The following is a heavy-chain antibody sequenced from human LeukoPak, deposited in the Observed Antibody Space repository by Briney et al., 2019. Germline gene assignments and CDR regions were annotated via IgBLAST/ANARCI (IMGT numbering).Heavy chain of an antibody. CDR2: IRYDGKNTK. Sequence: GGPLRLSCAASGFSFRNYGMHWVRRAPGKGLEWVAFIRYDGKNTKYHVDSEKGRFTISRDNSRDTVDLQMNSLRTEDTALYYCATSKRLVGAGGEFEIWGQGTMVTVSS. CDR1: GFSFRNYG. D-gene: IGHD1-26*01. J-gene: IGHJ3*02. V-gene: IGHV3-30*02. CDR3: ATSKRLVGAGGEFEI.